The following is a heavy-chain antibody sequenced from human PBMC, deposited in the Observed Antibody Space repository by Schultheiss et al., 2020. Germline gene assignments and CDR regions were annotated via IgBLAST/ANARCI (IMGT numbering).Heavy chain of an antibody. Sequence: SQTLSLTCTVSGGSISGGSYYCSWIRQPPGKGLEWIGYIYYSGSTYYNPSLKSRVTISVDTSKNQFSLKLSSVTAADTAVYYCARAVAATNYYYYGMDVWGQGKTVTVSS. V-gene: IGHV4-61*01. CDR3: ARAVAATNYYYYGMDV. CDR2: IYYSGST. D-gene: IGHD6-19*01. CDR1: GGSISGGSYY. J-gene: IGHJ6*02.